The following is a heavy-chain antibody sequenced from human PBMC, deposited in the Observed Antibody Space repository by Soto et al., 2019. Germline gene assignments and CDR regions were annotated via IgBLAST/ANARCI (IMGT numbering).Heavy chain of an antibody. J-gene: IGHJ4*02. CDR3: ARRV. Sequence: EVKVLESGGGLVQPGGSLRLSCATSGFSFSLYPMNWLRQAPGKGLEWVSGISAGGDSTYYADSVKGRFTIFRDNSKNSVYLQMNSLRVEDTAVYYCARRVWGQGTLVTVSS. CDR1: GFSFSLYP. V-gene: IGHV3-23*01. CDR2: ISAGGDST.